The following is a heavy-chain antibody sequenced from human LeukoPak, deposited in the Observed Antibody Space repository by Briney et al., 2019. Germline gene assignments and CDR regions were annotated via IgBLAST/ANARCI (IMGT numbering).Heavy chain of an antibody. CDR1: GFTFSSYS. J-gene: IGHJ3*02. V-gene: IGHV3-21*01. Sequence: SGGSLRLSCAASGFTFSSYSMNWVRQAPGKGLEWVSSISSSSSYIYYADSVKGRFTISRDNAKNSLYLQMNSLRAEDTAVYYCARVTGDHDAFDIWGQGTMVTVSS. CDR2: ISSSSSYI. D-gene: IGHD7-27*01. CDR3: ARVTGDHDAFDI.